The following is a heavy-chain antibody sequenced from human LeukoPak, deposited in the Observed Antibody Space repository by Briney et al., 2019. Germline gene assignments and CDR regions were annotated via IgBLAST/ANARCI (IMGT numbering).Heavy chain of an antibody. J-gene: IGHJ4*02. CDR3: ARGNGSSYFFDY. CDR1: GGSISSGNW. V-gene: IGHV4-4*02. Sequence: PSETLSLTCAVSGGSISSGNWWTWVRRPPGKGLEWIGNIYHSGSTKYNRSLKNRVTISVDKSKNEFSLSLRSVTAADTAFYHCARGNGSSYFFDYWGQGTLVTVSS. D-gene: IGHD6-6*01. CDR2: IYHSGST.